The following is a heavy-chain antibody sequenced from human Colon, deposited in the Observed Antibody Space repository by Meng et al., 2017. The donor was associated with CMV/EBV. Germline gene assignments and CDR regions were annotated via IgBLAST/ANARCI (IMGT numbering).Heavy chain of an antibody. D-gene: IGHD1-20*01. CDR2: INPNSGGT. Sequence: QVQLVQSWAEVKKPGASVKVSCKASGYTFTGYYMHWVRQAPGQGLEWIGWINPNSGGTNYAQKFQGRVTMTRDTSISTAYMELSRLRSDDTAVYYCARAPYNWNDEGWFDPWGQGTLVTVSS. CDR1: GYTFTGYY. J-gene: IGHJ5*02. CDR3: ARAPYNWNDEGWFDP. V-gene: IGHV1-2*02.